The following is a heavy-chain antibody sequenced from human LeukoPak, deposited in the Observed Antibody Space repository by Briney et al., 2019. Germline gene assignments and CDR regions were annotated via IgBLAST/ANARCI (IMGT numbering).Heavy chain of an antibody. D-gene: IGHD3-3*01. CDR1: GFTFSSYS. V-gene: IGHV3-21*01. CDR3: ARDDPYYDFWSGYYFDY. CDR2: ISISSSYI. J-gene: IGHJ4*02. Sequence: PGGSLRLSCAASGFTFSSYSMNWVRQAPGKGLEWVSSISISSSYIYYADSVKGQFTISRDNAKTSLYLQMNSMRAEDTAVYYCARDDPYYDFWSGYYFDYWGQGPLVTVFS.